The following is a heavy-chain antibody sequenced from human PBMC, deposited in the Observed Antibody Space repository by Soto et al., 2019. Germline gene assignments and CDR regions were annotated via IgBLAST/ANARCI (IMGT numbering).Heavy chain of an antibody. CDR1: GGSISSYY. D-gene: IGHD3-22*01. V-gene: IGHV4-4*07. CDR2: IYTSGST. Sequence: AETLSLTCTVSGGSISSYYWSWGRQPAGKGLEWIGRIYTSGSTNYNPSLKSRVTMSVDTSKNQFSLKLSSVTAADTAVYYCAREEEGYYYDSSGYGLFDYWGQGTLVTVSS. CDR3: AREEEGYYYDSSGYGLFDY. J-gene: IGHJ4*02.